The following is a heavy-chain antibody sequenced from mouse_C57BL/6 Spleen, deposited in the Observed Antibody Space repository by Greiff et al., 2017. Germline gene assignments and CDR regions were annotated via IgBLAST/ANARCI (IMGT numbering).Heavy chain of an antibody. CDR1: GYTFTDYY. Sequence: EVQLQQSRPELVKPGASVKISCKASGYTFTDYYMNWVKQSHGKSLEWIGDINPNNGGTSYNQKFKGKATLTVDKSSSTAYMELRSLTSEDSAVYYCARGYFDVWGTGTTVTVSS. CDR3: ARGYFDV. J-gene: IGHJ1*03. V-gene: IGHV1-26*01. CDR2: INPNNGGT.